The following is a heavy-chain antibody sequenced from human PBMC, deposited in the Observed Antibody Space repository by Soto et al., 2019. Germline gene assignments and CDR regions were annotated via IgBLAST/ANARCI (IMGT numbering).Heavy chain of an antibody. D-gene: IGHD3-22*01. V-gene: IGHV1-3*01. CDR2: INASNGNT. Sequence: ASVKVSCKASGYTFTSYAMHWVRQAPGQRHEWIGWINASNGNTKYSQKYQGRDNINRDTSKRTAYMELSSLRSEDTDKDNKAIDLYYYGSSGGYWSQGTLVAVSS. CDR1: GYTFTSYA. CDR3: AIDLYYYGSSGGY. J-gene: IGHJ4*02.